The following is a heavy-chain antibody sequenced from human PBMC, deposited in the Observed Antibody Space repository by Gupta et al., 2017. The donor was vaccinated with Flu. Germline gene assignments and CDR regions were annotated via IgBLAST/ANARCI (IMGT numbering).Heavy chain of an antibody. CDR1: GFTFEDHA. J-gene: IGHJ6*02. D-gene: IGHD1-20*01. CDR2: ITWDGGTT. V-gene: IGHV3-43D*04. Sequence: EVQLVESGGVVVKPGGSLRLSCAVSGFTFEDHAMHWVRQAPGKGLEWVSLITWDGGTTYYADSVRGRFTVSRDNSKSSLYLQLNSVRPEDTALYYCARDASSMTGPPPFFLGMDVWGQGTPVSVSS. CDR3: ARDASSMTGPPPFFLGMDV.